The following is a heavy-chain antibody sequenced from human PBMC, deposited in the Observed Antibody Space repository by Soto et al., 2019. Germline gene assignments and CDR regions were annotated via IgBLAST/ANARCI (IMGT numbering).Heavy chain of an antibody. CDR3: ARDHPLLWFGELLSAAFDI. D-gene: IGHD3-10*01. V-gene: IGHV1-69*04. CDR1: GGTFSSYT. CDR2: IIPILGIA. J-gene: IGHJ3*02. Sequence: ASVKVSCKASGGTFSSYTISWVRQAPGQGLEWMGRIIPILGIANYAQKFQGRVTITADKSTSTAYMELSSLRSEDTAVYYCARDHPLLWFGELLSAAFDIWGQGTMVTVSS.